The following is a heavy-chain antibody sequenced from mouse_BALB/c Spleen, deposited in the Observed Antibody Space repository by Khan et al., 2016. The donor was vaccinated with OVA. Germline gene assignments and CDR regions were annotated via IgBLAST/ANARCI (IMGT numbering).Heavy chain of an antibody. V-gene: IGHV5-9-3*01. Sequence: EVELVESGGGVVKPGGSLKLSCSASGFTFSSFAMSWVRQTPEKRLEWVATISSGGHYTFYSDSVKGRFTIFRDNARNTLYLQMSSLRSEDTAMYYCARSLVDYYAMDYWGQGTSVTVSS. CDR2: ISSGGHYT. J-gene: IGHJ4*01. CDR1: GFTFSSFA. D-gene: IGHD2-2*01. CDR3: ARSLVDYYAMDY.